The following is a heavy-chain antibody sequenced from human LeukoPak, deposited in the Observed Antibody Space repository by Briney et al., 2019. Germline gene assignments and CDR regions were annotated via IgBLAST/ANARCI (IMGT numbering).Heavy chain of an antibody. V-gene: IGHV4-39*01. CDR3: ARHSGSYRWFDY. Sequence: PSETLSLTCTVSGGSISSSSYYWGWIRQPPGKGLEWNGSIYYSGSTYYNPALKSRVTISVDTSKNHFSLKLSSVTAADTAVYYCARHSGSYRWFDYWGQGTLVTVSS. CDR1: GGSISSSSYY. D-gene: IGHD1-26*01. CDR2: IYYSGST. J-gene: IGHJ4*02.